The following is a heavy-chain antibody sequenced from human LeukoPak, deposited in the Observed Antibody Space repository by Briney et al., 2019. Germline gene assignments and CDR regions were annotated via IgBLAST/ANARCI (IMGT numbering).Heavy chain of an antibody. CDR2: IYYSKNT. J-gene: IGHJ4*02. CDR1: GGSLSSSSAY. V-gene: IGHV4-39*01. D-gene: IGHD5-18*01. Sequence: SETLSLTCTISGGSLSSSSAYWGWNRQPPGKGLEWIGSIYYSKNTYYNPSLKSRVTISADTSKNQFSLTLGSVSATDTAVYYSVSPRGFSYGYFDYWGQGTLVTVSS. CDR3: VSPRGFSYGYFDY.